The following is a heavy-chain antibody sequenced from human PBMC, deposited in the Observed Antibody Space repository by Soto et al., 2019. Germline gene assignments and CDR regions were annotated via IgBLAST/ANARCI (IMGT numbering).Heavy chain of an antibody. CDR2: ISGSGGST. D-gene: IGHD2-2*01. CDR1: GFTFSSYA. Sequence: GGSLRLSCAASGFTFSSYAMSWVRQAPGKGLEWVSAISGSGGSTYYADSVKGRFTISRDNSKNTLYLQMNSLRAEDRAVDYCAKRPQYCSSTSCYPSKGMDVWGQGTTVTVSS. CDR3: AKRPQYCSSTSCYPSKGMDV. V-gene: IGHV3-23*01. J-gene: IGHJ6*02.